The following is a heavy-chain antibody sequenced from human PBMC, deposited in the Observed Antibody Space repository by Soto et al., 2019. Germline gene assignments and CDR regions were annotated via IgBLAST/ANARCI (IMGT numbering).Heavy chain of an antibody. Sequence: EVLLLESGGGLVQPGGSLRLSCAASGFTFADYAMSWVRQAPGKGLEWVSGIIDTSGNTYYADSVKGRSSISRDNIENTLYLQMNSLPAADTAVYYCAKDFDADGLVDFFRHWCQGTLVTVSS. CDR3: AKDFDADGLVDFFRH. J-gene: IGHJ1*01. V-gene: IGHV3-23*01. CDR2: IIDTSGNT. D-gene: IGHD3-9*01. CDR1: GFTFADYA.